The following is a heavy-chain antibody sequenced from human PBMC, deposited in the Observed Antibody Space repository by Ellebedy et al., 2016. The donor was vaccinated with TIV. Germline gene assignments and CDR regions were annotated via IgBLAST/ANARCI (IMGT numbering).Heavy chain of an antibody. CDR1: GFTFSSYW. CDR3: ARAGTAYSGSYYGYYGMDV. J-gene: IGHJ6*02. V-gene: IGHV3-74*01. CDR2: INSDGSST. D-gene: IGHD1-26*01. Sequence: GESLKISXAASGFTFSSYWMHWVRQAPGKGLVWVSRINSDGSSTSYADSVKGRVTISRDNAKNTLFLQMNTLRAEDTAVYYCARAGTAYSGSYYGYYGMDVWGQGTTVTVSS.